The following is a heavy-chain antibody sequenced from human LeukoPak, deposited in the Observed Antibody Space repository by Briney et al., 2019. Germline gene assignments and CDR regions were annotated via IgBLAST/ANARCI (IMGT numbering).Heavy chain of an antibody. D-gene: IGHD6-13*01. CDR3: ARLSSSSSWLYYYYYMDV. CDR1: GGSISGYY. J-gene: IGHJ6*03. CDR2: MYYNGNT. V-gene: IGHV4-59*01. Sequence: SETLSLTCTVSGGSISGYYWTWIRQPPGKGLEWIGYMYYNGNTNYNPSLKSRVTISVDTSKNQFSLKLSSVTAADTAVYYCARLSSSSSWLYYYYYMDVWGKGTTVTVSS.